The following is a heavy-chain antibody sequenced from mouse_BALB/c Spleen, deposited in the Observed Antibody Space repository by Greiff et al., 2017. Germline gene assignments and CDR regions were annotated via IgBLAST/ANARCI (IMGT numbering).Heavy chain of an antibody. CDR2: ISDGGSYT. Sequence: DVKLVESGGGLVKPGGSLKLSCAASGFTFSDYYMYWVRQTPEKRLEWVATISDGGSYTYYPDSVKGRFTISRDNAKNNLYLQMSSLKSEDTAMYYCAREEEPARATDYAMDDWGQGTSVTVSS. D-gene: IGHD3-1*01. J-gene: IGHJ4*01. CDR1: GFTFSDYY. CDR3: AREEEPARATDYAMDD. V-gene: IGHV5-4*02.